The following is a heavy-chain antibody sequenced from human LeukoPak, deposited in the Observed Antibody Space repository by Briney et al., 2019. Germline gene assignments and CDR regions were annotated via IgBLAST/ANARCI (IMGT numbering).Heavy chain of an antibody. CDR3: ARDLELELQFDY. CDR1: GFTFSGYP. J-gene: IGHJ4*02. V-gene: IGHV3-30-3*01. Sequence: GKSLRLSCAASGFTFSGYPIHWVRQAPGKGLEWVAVISYDGSNKYYADSVKGRFTISRDNAKNSLYLQMNSLRAEDTAVYYCARDLELELQFDYWGQGTLVTVSS. CDR2: ISYDGSNK. D-gene: IGHD1-7*01.